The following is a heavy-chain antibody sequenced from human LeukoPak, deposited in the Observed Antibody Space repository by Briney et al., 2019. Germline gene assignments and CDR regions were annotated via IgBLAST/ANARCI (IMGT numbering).Heavy chain of an antibody. CDR2: INPSGGST. CDR1: GYTFTGYY. J-gene: IGHJ4*02. V-gene: IGHV1-46*01. CDR3: ARDQTLGITGTTLDY. Sequence: ASVKVSCKASGYTFTGYYMHWVRQAPGQGLEWMGIINPSGGSTSYAQKFQGRVTMTRDTSTSTVYMELSSLRSEDTAVYYCARDQTLGITGTTLDYWGQGTLVTVSS. D-gene: IGHD1-20*01.